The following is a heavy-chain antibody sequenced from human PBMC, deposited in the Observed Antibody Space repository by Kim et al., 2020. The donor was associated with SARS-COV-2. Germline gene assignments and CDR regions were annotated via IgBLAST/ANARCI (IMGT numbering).Heavy chain of an antibody. D-gene: IGHD3-3*01. CDR3: ARALRSGYYTYMDV. V-gene: IGHV3-30*01. Sequence: AGSVKGRFTISRDNSKNTLYLQMNSLRAEDTAVYYCARALRSGYYTYMDVWGKGTTVTVSS. J-gene: IGHJ6*03.